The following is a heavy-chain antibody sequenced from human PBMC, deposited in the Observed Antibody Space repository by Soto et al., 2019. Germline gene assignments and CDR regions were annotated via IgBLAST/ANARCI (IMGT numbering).Heavy chain of an antibody. V-gene: IGHV1-8*01. CDR2: MNPNSGNT. J-gene: IGHJ3*02. D-gene: IGHD1-26*01. CDR1: GDTFTNYD. CDR3: AIPNLRVGPTVFDI. Sequence: ASVKVSCKASGDTFTNYDIKWVRQATGQGLEWMGWMNPNSGNTGYAQKFQGRVTMTTDTSTSTAYMELRSLRSDDTAVYYCAIPNLRVGPTVFDIWGQGTMVT.